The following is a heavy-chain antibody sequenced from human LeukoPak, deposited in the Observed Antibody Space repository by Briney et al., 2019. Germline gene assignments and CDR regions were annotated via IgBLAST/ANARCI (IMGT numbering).Heavy chain of an antibody. CDR2: INPSGGST. CDR1: GYTFTGYY. V-gene: IGHV1-46*01. Sequence: ASVKVSCKASGYTFTGYYIHWVRQAPGQGLEWMGWINPSGGSTSYAQKFQGRVTMTRDMSTSTVYMELSSLRSEDTAVYYCARDSRAYDSSGYYQGNAFDIWGQGTMVTVSS. D-gene: IGHD3-22*01. CDR3: ARDSRAYDSSGYYQGNAFDI. J-gene: IGHJ3*02.